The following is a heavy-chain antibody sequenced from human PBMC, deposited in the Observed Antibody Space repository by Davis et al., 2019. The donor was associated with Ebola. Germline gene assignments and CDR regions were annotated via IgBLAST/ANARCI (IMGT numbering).Heavy chain of an antibody. V-gene: IGHV3-30*18. Sequence: GESLKISCAASGFTFSSYGMHWVRQAPGKGLEWVAVISYDGSNKYYADSVKGRFTISRDNSKNTLYLQMNSLRAEDTAVYYCAKAGTTTRDYYYYYGMDVWGQGTTVTVSS. D-gene: IGHD1-7*01. J-gene: IGHJ6*02. CDR1: GFTFSSYG. CDR2: ISYDGSNK. CDR3: AKAGTTTRDYYYYYGMDV.